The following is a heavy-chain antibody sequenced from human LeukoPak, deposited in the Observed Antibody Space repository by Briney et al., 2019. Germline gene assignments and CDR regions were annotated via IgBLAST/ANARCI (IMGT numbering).Heavy chain of an antibody. V-gene: IGHV1-2*02. CDR2: IDPNNGGT. J-gene: IGHJ5*02. Sequence: GASVKVSCKASAYTFTVYYMHWVRQAPGQGLEWMGWIDPNNGGTNYAQKFQGRVTMTRDTSISTAYMELSRLKSDDTAVYYCARDGRGSRSSWFDPWGQGTLVIVSS. D-gene: IGHD3-10*01. CDR1: AYTFTVYY. CDR3: ARDGRGSRSSWFDP.